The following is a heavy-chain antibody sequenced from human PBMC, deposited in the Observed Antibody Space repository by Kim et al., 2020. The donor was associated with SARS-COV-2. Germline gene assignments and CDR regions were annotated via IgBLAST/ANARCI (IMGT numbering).Heavy chain of an antibody. V-gene: IGHV3-43D*03. CDR3: AKPGYDILTGYPATYGMDV. Sequence: GGSLRLSCAASGFTFDDYAMHRVRQAPGKGLEWVSLISWDGGSTYYADYVKGRFTISRDNSKNSPYLQMNSLRAEDTALYYCAKPGYDILTGYPATYGMDVCGQGSTVTVSS. CDR2: ISWDGGST. CDR1: GFTFDDYA. J-gene: IGHJ6*02. D-gene: IGHD3-9*01.